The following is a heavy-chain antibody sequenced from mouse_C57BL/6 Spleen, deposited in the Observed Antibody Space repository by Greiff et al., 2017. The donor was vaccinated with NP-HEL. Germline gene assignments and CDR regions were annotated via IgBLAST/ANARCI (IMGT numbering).Heavy chain of an antibody. J-gene: IGHJ3*01. D-gene: IGHD3-3*01. CDR1: GYTFTSYW. CDR3: AEGDSGRFAY. V-gene: IGHV1-59*01. CDR2: IDPSDSYT. Sequence: QVQLQQPGAELVRPGTSVKLSCKASGYTFTSYWMHWVKQRPGQGLEWIGVIDPSDSYTNYTQKFKGKATLTVDTSSSTAYMQRISRTSEDSAFYYGAEGDSGRFAYWGPGTLVTVSA.